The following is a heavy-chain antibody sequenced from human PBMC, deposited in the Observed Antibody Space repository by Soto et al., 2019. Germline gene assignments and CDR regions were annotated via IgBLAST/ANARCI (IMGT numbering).Heavy chain of an antibody. D-gene: IGHD2-15*01. V-gene: IGHV4-31*03. CDR2: IYYSGST. J-gene: IGHJ4*02. CDR3: ARGSLGYCSGGSCYSPYYFDY. Sequence: QVQLQESGPGLVKPSQTLSLTCTVSGGSISSGGYYWSWIRQHPGKGLEWIGYIYYSGSTYYNPSCKSRVTISGDTYKNQFSLKLSSVTAADTAVYYCARGSLGYCSGGSCYSPYYFDYWGQGTLVTVSS. CDR1: GGSISSGGYY.